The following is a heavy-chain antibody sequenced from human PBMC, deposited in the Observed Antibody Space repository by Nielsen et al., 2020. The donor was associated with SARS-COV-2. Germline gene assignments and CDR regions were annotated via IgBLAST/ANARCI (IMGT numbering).Heavy chain of an antibody. V-gene: IGHV3-74*03. D-gene: IGHD5-18*01. CDR1: GFIFSNYR. Sequence: GGSLRLSCAASGFIFSNYRMHWVRQAPGKGLVWVSHINPDESKTTYADSVKGRFTISRDNAKASLYLQMNSLRAEDTAIYYCARDPGYSHDSPTSYYFDSWGQGILVTVSS. CDR3: ARDPGYSHDSPTSYYFDS. CDR2: INPDESKT. J-gene: IGHJ4*02.